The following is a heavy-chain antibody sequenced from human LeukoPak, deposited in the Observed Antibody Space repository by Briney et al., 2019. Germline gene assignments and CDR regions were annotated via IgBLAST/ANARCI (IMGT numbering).Heavy chain of an antibody. CDR1: GGSISSGDYY. D-gene: IGHD2-2*01. Sequence: SETLSLTCTVSGGSISSGDYYWSWIRQPPGKGLEWIGYIYYSGSTNYNPSLKSRVTISVDTSKNQFSLKLSSVTAADTAVYYCARFVGDIVVVPAGIDPWGQGTLVTVSS. V-gene: IGHV4-61*08. CDR2: IYYSGST. CDR3: ARFVGDIVVVPAGIDP. J-gene: IGHJ5*02.